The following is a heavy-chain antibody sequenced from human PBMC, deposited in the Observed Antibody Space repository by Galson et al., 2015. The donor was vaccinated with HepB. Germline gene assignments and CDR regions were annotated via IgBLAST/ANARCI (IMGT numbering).Heavy chain of an antibody. D-gene: IGHD1-26*01. CDR3: TRGSYYKKDAFDI. CDR1: GFTLSGSA. V-gene: IGHV3-73*01. CDR2: IRSKANSYAT. J-gene: IGHJ3*02. Sequence: SLRLSCAASGFTLSGSAMHRVRQASGKGLEWVGRIRSKANSYATAYAASVKGRFTITSDDSKNTAYLQMNSLKTEDTAVYYCTRGSYYKKDAFDIWGQGTMVTVSS.